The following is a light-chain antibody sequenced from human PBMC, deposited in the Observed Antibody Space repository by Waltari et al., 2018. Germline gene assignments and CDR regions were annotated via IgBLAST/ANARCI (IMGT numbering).Light chain of an antibody. V-gene: IGKV1-39*01. J-gene: IGKJ2*01. CDR2: VAS. Sequence: IQMTQSPSSLSASVGDRGTITCRASQSISSFFNWYQQIPGKAPKLLIYVASNLQSGVPSRFSGSGSGTDFSLTISSLQPEDFATYYCQQSYITTYTFGQGTKLEIK. CDR3: QQSYITTYT. CDR1: QSISSF.